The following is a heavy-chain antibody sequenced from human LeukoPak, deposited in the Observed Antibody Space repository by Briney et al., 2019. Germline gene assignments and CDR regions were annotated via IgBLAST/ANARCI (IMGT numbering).Heavy chain of an antibody. CDR1: GVSISSGDYY. J-gene: IGHJ5*02. Sequence: SSQTLSLTCTVSGVSISSGDYYWSWIRQPPGKGLEWIGYMYYSGSTYYNPSLKSRLTISLDTSKNQFSLKLSSVTAADTAVYYCARPYYYDSRIDPWGQGTLVTVSS. CDR2: MYYSGST. D-gene: IGHD3-22*01. CDR3: ARPYYYDSRIDP. V-gene: IGHV4-30-4*01.